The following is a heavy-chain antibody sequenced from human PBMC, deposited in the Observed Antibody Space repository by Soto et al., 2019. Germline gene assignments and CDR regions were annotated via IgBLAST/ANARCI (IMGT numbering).Heavy chain of an antibody. J-gene: IGHJ4*02. D-gene: IGHD3-10*01. CDR2: IIPILGIA. CDR3: ATDPGVLSGTNDY. Sequence: QVQLVQSGAEVKKPGSSVKVSCKASGGTFSSYTISWVRQAPGQGLEWMGRIIPILGIANYAQKFQGRVTITADKSTSTAYMELSSLRSEDTAVYYCATDPGVLSGTNDYWGQGTLVTVSS. V-gene: IGHV1-69*02. CDR1: GGTFSSYT.